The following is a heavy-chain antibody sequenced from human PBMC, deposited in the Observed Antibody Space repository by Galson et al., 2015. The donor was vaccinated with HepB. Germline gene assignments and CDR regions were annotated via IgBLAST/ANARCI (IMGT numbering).Heavy chain of an antibody. D-gene: IGHD6-19*01. Sequence: SVKVSCKVSGYTLTELSMHWVRQAPGKGLEWMGGFDPEDGETVYAQKFQGRVIMTEDTSTDTAYMELSSLRSVDTAVYYCATGRYSSGWYYYGMDVWGQGTTVTVSS. CDR2: FDPEDGET. CDR1: GYTLTELS. CDR3: ATGRYSSGWYYYGMDV. J-gene: IGHJ6*02. V-gene: IGHV1-24*01.